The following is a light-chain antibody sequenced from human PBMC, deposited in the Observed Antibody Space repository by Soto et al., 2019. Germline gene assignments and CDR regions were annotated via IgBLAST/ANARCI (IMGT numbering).Light chain of an antibody. Sequence: EIVLTQSPATLSLSPGERAALSCRASQSVSSYLAWYQQKPGQAPRLLIYDASKRATGIPARFSGSGSGTDFTLTISSLEPEDFTVYFCQQRSNWPSTFGGGTKVDIK. J-gene: IGKJ4*01. CDR3: QQRSNWPST. V-gene: IGKV3-11*01. CDR1: QSVSSY. CDR2: DAS.